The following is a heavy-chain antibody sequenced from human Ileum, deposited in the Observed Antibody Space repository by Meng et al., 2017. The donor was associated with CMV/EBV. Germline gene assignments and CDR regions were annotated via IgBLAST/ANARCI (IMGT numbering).Heavy chain of an antibody. CDR2: TTGSGGHT. CDR1: GFTFNNYA. D-gene: IGHD3-10*01. CDR3: AKTLPVRGATYYFDS. J-gene: IGHJ4*02. Sequence: GGSLRLSCAASGFTFNNYAMSWVRQAPGKGLEWVSTTTGSGGHTFYADSVKGRFTISRDNSNNTLFLQINNLRAEDTAVYYCAKTLPVRGATYYFDSWGQGTLVTVSS. V-gene: IGHV3-23*01.